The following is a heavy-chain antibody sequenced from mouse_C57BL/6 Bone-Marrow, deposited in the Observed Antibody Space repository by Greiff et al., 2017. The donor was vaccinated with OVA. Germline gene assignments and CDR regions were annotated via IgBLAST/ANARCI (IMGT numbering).Heavy chain of an antibody. CDR3: ARRNWNGDY. D-gene: IGHD4-1*01. J-gene: IGHJ4*01. V-gene: IGHV1-54*01. Sequence: VQLQQSGAELVRPGTSVKVSCKASGYAFTNYLIEWVKQRPGQGLEWIGVINPGSGGTNYNEKFKGKATLTADKSSSTAYMQLSSLTSEDSAVYFCARRNWNGDYWGQGTSVTVSS. CDR1: GYAFTNYL. CDR2: INPGSGGT.